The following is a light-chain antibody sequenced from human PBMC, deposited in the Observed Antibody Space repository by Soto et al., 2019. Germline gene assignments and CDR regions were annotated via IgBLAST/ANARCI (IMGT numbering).Light chain of an antibody. CDR3: QQYDNWPQT. V-gene: IGKV3-15*01. CDR2: VAS. CDR1: QSVSSN. J-gene: IGKJ1*01. Sequence: EIVMTQSPDTLSVSPGERATLSCRASQSVSSNLAWYPQKPGQAPRLLIYVASTRATGITARFSGSGSGTDFTLTISSLQSEDFAVYYCQQYDNWPQTFGQGTKVEI.